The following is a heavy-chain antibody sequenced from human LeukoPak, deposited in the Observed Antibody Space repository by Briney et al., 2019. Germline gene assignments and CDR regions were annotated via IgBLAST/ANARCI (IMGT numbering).Heavy chain of an antibody. J-gene: IGHJ5*01. Sequence: GGSLRLSCAASGFTFNSYAMSWVRQAPGKGLEWVSGITGVGSTPYYADSVKGRFTISRDNSKNTLYLQMNSLRGEDTAAYYCAKDAVRGSGRINWFDSWGQGTLVTVSS. CDR1: GFTFNSYA. D-gene: IGHD3-10*01. CDR2: ITGVGSTP. V-gene: IGHV3-23*01. CDR3: AKDAVRGSGRINWFDS.